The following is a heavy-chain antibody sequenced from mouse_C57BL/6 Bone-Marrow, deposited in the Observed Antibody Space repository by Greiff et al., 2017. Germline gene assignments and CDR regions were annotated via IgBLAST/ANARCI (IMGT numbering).Heavy chain of an antibody. CDR1: GYTFTSSW. Sequence: QVQLQQSGAELVKPGASVKLSCKASGYTFTSSWMPWVKQRTGQGLEWIGEIVPSDSYTNYNQKFKGKATLTVDTSSSTAYMQLSSLTSEDSAVYYWARKSPMTTVVATGDYWGQGTTLTVSS. CDR2: IVPSDSYT. V-gene: IGHV1-50*01. D-gene: IGHD1-1*01. CDR3: ARKSPMTTVVATGDY. J-gene: IGHJ2*01.